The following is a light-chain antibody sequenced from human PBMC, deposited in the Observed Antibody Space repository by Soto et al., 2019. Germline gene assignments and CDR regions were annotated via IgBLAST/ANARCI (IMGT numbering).Light chain of an antibody. CDR1: SSDVGSHNL. V-gene: IGLV2-23*02. CDR3: CSYAGPSTFV. Sequence: QSALTQPASVSGSPGQSITISCTGTSSDVGSHNLVSWYQQYLGKAPKLMIYEVSKRPSGVSNRFSGSKSGNTASLTISGLQAEDEGDYFCCSYAGPSTFVFGTGTKVTVL. J-gene: IGLJ1*01. CDR2: EVS.